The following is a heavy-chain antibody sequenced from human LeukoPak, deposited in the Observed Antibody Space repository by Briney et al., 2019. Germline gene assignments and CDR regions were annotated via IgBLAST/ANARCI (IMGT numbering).Heavy chain of an antibody. CDR1: GYTFTGYY. J-gene: IGHJ6*04. V-gene: IGHV1-18*04. D-gene: IGHD5-18*01. Sequence: ASVKVSCKASGYTFTGYYMHWVRQAPGQGLEWMGWISAYNGNTNYAQKLQGRVTMTTDTSTSTAYMELRSLRSDDTAVYYCARDTGNPLFTAMVTLDVWGKGTTVTVSS. CDR3: ARDTGNPLFTAMVTLDV. CDR2: ISAYNGNT.